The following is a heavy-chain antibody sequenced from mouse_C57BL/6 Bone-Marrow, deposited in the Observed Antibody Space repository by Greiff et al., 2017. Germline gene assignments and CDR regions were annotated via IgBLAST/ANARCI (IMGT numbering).Heavy chain of an antibody. V-gene: IGHV5-15*01. Sequence: DVKLVESGGGLVQPGGSLKLSCAASGFTFSDYGMAWVRQAPRKGPEWVAFISNLAYSIYYADTVTGRFTISRENAKNTLYLEMSSLRSEDTAMYYCARQGGHDGYFLFDYWGQGTTLTVSS. D-gene: IGHD2-3*01. CDR2: ISNLAYSI. CDR1: GFTFSDYG. J-gene: IGHJ2*01. CDR3: ARQGGHDGYFLFDY.